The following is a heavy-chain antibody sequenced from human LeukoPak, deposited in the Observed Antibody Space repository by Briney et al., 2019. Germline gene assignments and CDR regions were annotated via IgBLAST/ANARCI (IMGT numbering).Heavy chain of an antibody. D-gene: IGHD5-12*01. V-gene: IGHV3-66*01. J-gene: IGHJ4*02. CDR1: GFTVSSNY. Sequence: GGSLRLSCAASGFTVSSNYMSWVRQAPGKGLEWVSVIYSGGSTYYADSVKGRFTISRDNSKNTLYLQMNSLRAEDTAVYYCARTPGSGYDLPGYIDYWGQGTLVTVSS. CDR3: ARTPGSGYDLPGYIDY. CDR2: IYSGGST.